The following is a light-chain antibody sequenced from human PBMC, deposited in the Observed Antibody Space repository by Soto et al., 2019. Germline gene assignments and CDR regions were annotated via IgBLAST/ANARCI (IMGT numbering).Light chain of an antibody. CDR1: QSVNSNY. CDR2: GAS. CDR3: QQYYTSAPWT. Sequence: EIVLTQSPGTLSLSPGERATLSCRASQSVNSNYFAWYQQKPGQAPRLLIYGASSRATGIPDRFSGSGSGLDFTLTISRLEPEDFAVYYCQQYYTSAPWTFGQGTKVEIK. V-gene: IGKV3-20*01. J-gene: IGKJ1*01.